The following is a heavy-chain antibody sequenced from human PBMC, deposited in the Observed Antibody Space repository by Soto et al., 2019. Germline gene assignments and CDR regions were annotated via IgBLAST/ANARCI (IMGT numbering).Heavy chain of an antibody. CDR3: TRLREYSRGLVPPDY. CDR1: GFTFSGSA. CDR2: IRSKANSYAT. J-gene: IGHJ4*02. V-gene: IGHV3-73*02. D-gene: IGHD6-19*01. Sequence: EVQLVESGGGLVQPGGSLKLSCAASGFTFSGSAMHWVRQASGKGLEWVGRIRSKANSYATAYAASVKGRFTISRDDSKNTADLQMNSLKTEDTAVYYCTRLREYSRGLVPPDYWGQGTLVTVSS.